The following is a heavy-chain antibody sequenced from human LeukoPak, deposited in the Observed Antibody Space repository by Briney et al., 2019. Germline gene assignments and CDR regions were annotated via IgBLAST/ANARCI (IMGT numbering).Heavy chain of an antibody. CDR2: INSDASVT. J-gene: IGHJ6*03. CDR3: ARELYSSHYYYYYYMDV. D-gene: IGHD2-8*01. V-gene: IGHV3-74*01. CDR1: GFTFSNYW. Sequence: GGSLRLSCAASGFTFSNYWMHWVRQTPGKGLVWVSRINSDASVTTYADSVKGRLTISRDNSKNTLYLQMNSLRAEDTAVYYCARELYSSHYYYYYYMDVWGKGTTVTVSS.